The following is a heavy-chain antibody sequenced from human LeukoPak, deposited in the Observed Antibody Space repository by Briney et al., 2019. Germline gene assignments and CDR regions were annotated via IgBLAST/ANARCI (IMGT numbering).Heavy chain of an antibody. V-gene: IGHV3-7*01. CDR2: VKQDGSGE. CDR3: ARGNPTSAQSFDY. Sequence: GGSLRLSCAASGFNLTDYWMSWVRQAPGKGLEWVANVKQDGSGEYYVDSVKGRFTISRDNAKNSLYLQMNSLRAEDTAVYYCARGNPTSAQSFDYWGQGTLVTVSS. J-gene: IGHJ4*02. CDR1: GFNLTDYW. D-gene: IGHD1-14*01.